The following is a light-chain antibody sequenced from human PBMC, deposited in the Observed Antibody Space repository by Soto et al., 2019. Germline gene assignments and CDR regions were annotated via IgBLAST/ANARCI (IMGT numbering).Light chain of an antibody. CDR1: QTIKKNY. J-gene: IGKJ5*01. CDR3: QQYAESPIT. CDR2: AAS. V-gene: IGKV3-20*01. Sequence: EIVLTQSPGTLSLSPGEGTTLSCRASQTIKKNYLAWYQQKAGQAPRLLIYAASSRATGIPDRFSGSGSGTDFTLTISRLEPEDIAVFYCQQYAESPITFGQGTRLRL.